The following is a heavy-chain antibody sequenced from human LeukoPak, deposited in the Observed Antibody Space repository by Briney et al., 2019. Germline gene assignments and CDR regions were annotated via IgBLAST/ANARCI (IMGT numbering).Heavy chain of an antibody. D-gene: IGHD5-18*01. V-gene: IGHV4-34*01. CDR1: GGSFSGYY. Sequence: SETLSLTCAVYGGSFSGYYWSWIRQPPGKGLEWIGETNHSGSTNYNPSLKSRVTISVDTSKNQFSLKLSSVTAADTAVYYCARHLHVDTAMGHNWFDPWGQGTLVTVSS. J-gene: IGHJ5*02. CDR3: ARHLHVDTAMGHNWFDP. CDR2: TNHSGST.